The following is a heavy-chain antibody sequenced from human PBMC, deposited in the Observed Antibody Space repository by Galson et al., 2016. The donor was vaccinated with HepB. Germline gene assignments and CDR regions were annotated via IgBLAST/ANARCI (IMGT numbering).Heavy chain of an antibody. D-gene: IGHD3-9*01. CDR1: GGSISRYY. CDR3: ASDFDPFDP. Sequence: SETLSLTCEVSGGSISRYYWSWIRQPPGKGLEWIGYIFYTGSTKYNPSLKSRVTISVDTSKNQFSLKLSSVTAADTAIYYCASDFDPFDPWGQGTLVTVSS. V-gene: IGHV4-59*01. CDR2: IFYTGST. J-gene: IGHJ5*02.